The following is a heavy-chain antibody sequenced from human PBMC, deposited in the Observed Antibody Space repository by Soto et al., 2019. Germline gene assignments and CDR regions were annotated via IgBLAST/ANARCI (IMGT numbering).Heavy chain of an antibody. V-gene: IGHV5-51*01. CDR1: GYSFTTSW. Sequence: PGESLKISCKGSGYSFTTSWIAWVRQMPGKGLEWMGIIYPGDSDTRYSLSFQGQVTISADKSISTAYLQWSSLKASDTAMYYCARHLFLSGPYYYYGMDVWGQGTTVTVSS. CDR2: IYPGDSDT. D-gene: IGHD2-15*01. J-gene: IGHJ6*02. CDR3: ARHLFLSGPYYYYGMDV.